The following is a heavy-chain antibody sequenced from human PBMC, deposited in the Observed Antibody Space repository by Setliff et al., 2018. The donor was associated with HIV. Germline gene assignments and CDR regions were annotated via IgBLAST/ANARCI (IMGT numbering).Heavy chain of an antibody. CDR2: ISNSNANT. D-gene: IGHD1-7*01. V-gene: IGHV1-18*01. Sequence: ASVKVSCKASGYIFNTFGITWVRQAPGQGLEWMGWISNSNANTNYAQEFQGRFTVTTDTSTSTADMELRTLGSDDTAVYYCARAGAARTTHFDYWGQGTLVTVSS. CDR1: GYIFNTFG. J-gene: IGHJ4*02. CDR3: ARAGAARTTHFDY.